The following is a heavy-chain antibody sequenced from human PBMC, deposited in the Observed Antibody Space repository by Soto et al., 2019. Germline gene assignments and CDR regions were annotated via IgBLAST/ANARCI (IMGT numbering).Heavy chain of an antibody. CDR1: GFTFSSYA. Sequence: EVQLLESGGGLVQPGGSLRLSCAASGFTFSSYAMSWVRQAPGKGLEWVSAISGSGGSTYYADSVKGRFTISRDNSKNTLYLQMNSLRAKDTAVYYCAKLGQQLVYYYYGMDVWGQGTTVTVSS. V-gene: IGHV3-23*01. CDR2: ISGSGGST. CDR3: AKLGQQLVYYYYGMDV. D-gene: IGHD6-13*01. J-gene: IGHJ6*02.